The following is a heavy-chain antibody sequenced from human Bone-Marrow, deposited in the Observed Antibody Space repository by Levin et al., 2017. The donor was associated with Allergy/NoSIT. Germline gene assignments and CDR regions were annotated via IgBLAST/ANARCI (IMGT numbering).Heavy chain of an antibody. CDR2: IWYDGSNK. D-gene: IGHD3-16*01. CDR1: GFTFSSYG. J-gene: IGHJ4*02. Sequence: PGGSLRLSCAASGFTFSSYGMHWVRQAPGKGLEWVAVIWYDGSNKYYADSVKGRFTISRDNSKNTLYLQMNSLRAEDTAVYYCATQWDALPGVMDYWGQGTLVTVSS. V-gene: IGHV3-33*01. CDR3: ATQWDALPGVMDY.